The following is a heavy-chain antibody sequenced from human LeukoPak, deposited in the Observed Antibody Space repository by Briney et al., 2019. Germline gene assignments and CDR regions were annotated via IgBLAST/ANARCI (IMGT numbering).Heavy chain of an antibody. CDR3: ARRGTAAASGYFDY. J-gene: IGHJ4*02. CDR2: IYTSGTT. Sequence: SETLSLTCTVSGVSLSGDYWSWIRQPAGKGLEWIGRIYTSGTTNYNPSLKSRVTMSVDTSNNRFSLNLRSVTAADTAVYYCARRGTAAASGYFDYWGQGILVTVSS. D-gene: IGHD6-13*01. V-gene: IGHV4-4*07. CDR1: GVSLSGDY.